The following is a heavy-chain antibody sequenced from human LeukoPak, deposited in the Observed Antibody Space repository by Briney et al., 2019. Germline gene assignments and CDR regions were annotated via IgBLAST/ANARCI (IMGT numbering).Heavy chain of an antibody. V-gene: IGHV5-51*01. D-gene: IGHD6-19*01. Sequence: GESLKISCKGSGYSFTSYWIGWVRQMPGKGLEWMGIIYPGDSDTRYSPSFQGQVTISADKSISAAYLQWSSLKASDTAMYYCARQATYSSGWYYFDYWGQGTLVTVSS. CDR1: GYSFTSYW. CDR2: IYPGDSDT. J-gene: IGHJ4*02. CDR3: ARQATYSSGWYYFDY.